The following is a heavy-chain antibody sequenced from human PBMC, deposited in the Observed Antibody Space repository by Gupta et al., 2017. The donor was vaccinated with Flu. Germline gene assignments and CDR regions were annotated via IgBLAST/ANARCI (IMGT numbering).Heavy chain of an antibody. D-gene: IGHD6-19*01. J-gene: IGHJ5*02. CDR3: ARDLSSSGWHWFDP. CDR2: VYNSRST. V-gene: IGHV4-59*01. Sequence: RQPPGKGLEGIGYVYNSRSTIYNPSLKSRVTISVDTSKNQFFLKLTSVTAADTAVYYCARDLSSSGWHWFDPWGQGTLVTVSS.